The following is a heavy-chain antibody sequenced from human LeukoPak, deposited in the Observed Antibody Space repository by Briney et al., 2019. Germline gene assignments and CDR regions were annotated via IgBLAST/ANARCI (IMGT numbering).Heavy chain of an antibody. CDR1: GGSISSSSYY. V-gene: IGHV4-39*01. Sequence: SETLSLTCIVSGGSISSSSYYWDWIRQAPGEGLEWIGNFYDSGNTRYNPSLKSRVTISGDTSKNQFSLKLTSVTAADAAVYYCARMIGDDAFDIWGQGTMVTVSS. J-gene: IGHJ3*02. CDR2: FYDSGNT. CDR3: ARMIGDDAFDI. D-gene: IGHD3-22*01.